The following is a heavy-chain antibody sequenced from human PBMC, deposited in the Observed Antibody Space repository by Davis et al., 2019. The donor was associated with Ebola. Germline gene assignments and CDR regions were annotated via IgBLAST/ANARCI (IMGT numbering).Heavy chain of an antibody. CDR3: ARAIGYDSSGYYYRGFDY. Sequence: ASVKVSCKASGYTFTSYGITWVRQAPGQGLEWMGWISAYNGNTNYAQKLQGRVTMTTDTSTSTAYMELRSLRSDDTAVYYCARAIGYDSSGYYYRGFDYWGQGTLVTVSS. CDR1: GYTFTSYG. J-gene: IGHJ4*02. D-gene: IGHD3-22*01. CDR2: ISAYNGNT. V-gene: IGHV1-18*04.